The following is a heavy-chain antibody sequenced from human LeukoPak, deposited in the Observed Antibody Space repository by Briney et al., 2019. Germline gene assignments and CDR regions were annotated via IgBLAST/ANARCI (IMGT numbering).Heavy chain of an antibody. D-gene: IGHD1/OR15-1a*01. Sequence: GESLRLSCAASGSTFSSQALSWVRQAPGKGLEWVSSFTGSDGNIHYADSVKGRFTLSRDSSKETMYLQMISLRADDTATYYCAAGGGNTFNPWGQGILVTVSS. J-gene: IGHJ5*02. CDR2: FTGSDGNI. V-gene: IGHV3-23*01. CDR3: AAGGGNTFNP. CDR1: GSTFSSQA.